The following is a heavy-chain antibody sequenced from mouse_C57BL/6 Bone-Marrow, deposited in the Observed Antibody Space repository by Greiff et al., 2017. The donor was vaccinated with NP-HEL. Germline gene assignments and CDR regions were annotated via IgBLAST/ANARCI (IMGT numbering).Heavy chain of an antibody. Sequence: EVLLVESGGGLVQPKGSLKLSCAASGFSFNTYAMNWVRQAPGKGLEWVARIRSKSNNYATYYADSLKDRFTISRNDSESMLYLQMNNLKTENTDMSYCVYQGYDGYYLDNWGQGTTLTVTS. CDR2: IRSKSNNYAT. V-gene: IGHV10-1*01. CDR3: VYQGYDGYYLDN. D-gene: IGHD2-3*01. CDR1: GFSFNTYA. J-gene: IGHJ2*01.